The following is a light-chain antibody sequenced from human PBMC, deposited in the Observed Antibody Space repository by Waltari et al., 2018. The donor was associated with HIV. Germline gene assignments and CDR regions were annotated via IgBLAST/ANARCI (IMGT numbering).Light chain of an antibody. Sequence: QSALTQPASVSGSPGQSITISCTGTSSDVGGYNYVSWYQHHPGKAPKFLIYDVSNRPSGVSNRFAGSKSGNTASLIISGLQAEDEADYYCSSYTSSSTLAVFGGGTKLTVL. V-gene: IGLV2-14*03. CDR1: SSDVGGYNY. CDR3: SSYTSSSTLAV. CDR2: DVS. J-gene: IGLJ2*01.